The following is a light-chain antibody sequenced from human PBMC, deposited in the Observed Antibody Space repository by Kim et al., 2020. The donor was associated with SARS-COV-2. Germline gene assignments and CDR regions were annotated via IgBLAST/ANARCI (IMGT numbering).Light chain of an antibody. CDR3: NSRDSGDKVI. CDR1: SLRSYY. V-gene: IGLV3-19*01. CDR2: GKN. J-gene: IGLJ2*01. Sequence: VALGQTVRITCQGDSLRSYYATWYKKKPGQAPMLVIYGKNNRPSGIPDRFSGSSSGNTASLTITGAQAEDEADYYCNSRDSGDKVIFGGGTQLTVL.